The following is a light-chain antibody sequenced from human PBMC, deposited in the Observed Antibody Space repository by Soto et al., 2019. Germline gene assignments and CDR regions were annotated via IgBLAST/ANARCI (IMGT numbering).Light chain of an antibody. Sequence: EIVLTQSPGTLSLSPGERATLSCRASQNISSSSLAWYQQKPGQAPRLLIHAASSRATGIPDRFSGSGSGTDFTLTISRLEPEDFAVYSCQQYGGSALYTFGQGTKLEIK. CDR2: AAS. V-gene: IGKV3-20*01. J-gene: IGKJ2*01. CDR3: QQYGGSALYT. CDR1: QNISSSS.